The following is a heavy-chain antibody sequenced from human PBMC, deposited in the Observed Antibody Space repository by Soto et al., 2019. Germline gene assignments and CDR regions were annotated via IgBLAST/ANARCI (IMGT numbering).Heavy chain of an antibody. Sequence: PSESLSLTWAVYGVSFGGYSSGWIRQPPAKGREWIGEIDHRGSTNYNPSLKSRVTISVDTSKNQFSLNLNSVTAADTALYYCARAIRGRSSSWFVPWGQGTLVT. J-gene: IGHJ5*02. CDR3: ARAIRGRSSSWFVP. D-gene: IGHD6-13*01. CDR2: IDHRGST. CDR1: GVSFGGYS. V-gene: IGHV4-34*01.